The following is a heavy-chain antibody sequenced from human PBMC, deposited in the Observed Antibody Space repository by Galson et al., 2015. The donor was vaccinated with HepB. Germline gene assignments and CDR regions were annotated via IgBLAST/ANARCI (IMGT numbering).Heavy chain of an antibody. CDR3: ARGLYCSGGSCFDP. V-gene: IGHV4-34*01. Sequence: SETLSLTCAVYGGSFSGYYWSWIRQPPGKGLEWIGEINHSGSTNYNPSLKSRVTISVDTSKNQFSLKLSSVTAADTAVYYCARGLYCSGGSCFDPWGQGTLVTVSS. CDR1: GGSFSGYY. J-gene: IGHJ5*02. CDR2: INHSGST. D-gene: IGHD2-15*01.